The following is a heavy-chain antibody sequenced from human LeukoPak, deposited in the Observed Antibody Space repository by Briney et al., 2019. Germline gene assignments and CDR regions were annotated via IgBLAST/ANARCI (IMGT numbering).Heavy chain of an antibody. Sequence: PGGSLRLSCAASGFTFSSYSMNWVRQAPGKGLEWVSSISSSSSYIYYADSVKGRFTISRDNAKNTLYLQMNSLRAEDTAVYYCARDITYYYDSSGEAAFDIWGQGTMVTVSS. V-gene: IGHV3-21*04. CDR2: ISSSSSYI. CDR3: ARDITYYYDSSGEAAFDI. D-gene: IGHD3-22*01. J-gene: IGHJ3*02. CDR1: GFTFSSYS.